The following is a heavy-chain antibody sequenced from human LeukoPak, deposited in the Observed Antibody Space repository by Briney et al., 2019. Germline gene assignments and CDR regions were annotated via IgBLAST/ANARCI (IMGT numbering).Heavy chain of an antibody. CDR2: INPNSGGT. J-gene: IGHJ3*02. V-gene: IGHV1-2*02. CDR1: GYTFTGYY. D-gene: IGHD6-13*01. Sequence: ASVKVSCKASGYTFTGYYMHWVRQAPGQGLEWMGWINPNSGGTNYAQKFQGRVTMTRDTSISTAYMELSRLRSDDTAVYYCARDRIRQGIAAAGTEETDAFDIWGQGTMVTVSS. CDR3: ARDRIRQGIAAAGTEETDAFDI.